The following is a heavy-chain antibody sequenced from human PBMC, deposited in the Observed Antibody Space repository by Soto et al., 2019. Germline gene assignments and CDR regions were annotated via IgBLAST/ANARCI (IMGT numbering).Heavy chain of an antibody. D-gene: IGHD1-1*01. J-gene: IGHJ4*03. V-gene: IGHV3-23*01. CDR2: ISGSGGST. CDR3: SKVIRHDFDSIDI. Sequence: GGSLRLSCAASGFTFSSYAMSWVLQAPGKGLEWVSAISGSGGSTYYADSVKGRFTISRDNSKNTLYLQMNSLRAEDTAVYYCSKVIRHDFDSIDICGQGILVTLSS. CDR1: GFTFSSYA.